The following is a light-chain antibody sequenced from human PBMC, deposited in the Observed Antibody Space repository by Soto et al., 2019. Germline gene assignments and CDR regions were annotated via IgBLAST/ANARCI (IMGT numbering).Light chain of an antibody. J-gene: IGKJ2*01. CDR3: QQYDTSPPTYT. CDR1: QSVSSTF. CDR2: GAS. V-gene: IGKV3-20*01. Sequence: EIVLTQSPGTLSLSPGQRATLSCRASQSVSSTFLAWYQHKPGQAPRLLIHGASNRATGIPDRFSGSGSGTDFPLTITRLEPEDFAVYYCQQYDTSPPTYTFGQGTKVEI.